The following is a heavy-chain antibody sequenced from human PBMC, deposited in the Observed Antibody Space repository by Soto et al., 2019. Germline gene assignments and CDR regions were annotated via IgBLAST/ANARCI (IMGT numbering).Heavy chain of an antibody. CDR1: GGSITSVSYY. CDR3: ARGSLMVYATFDY. Sequence: SETLSLTCTVSGGSITSVSYYWSWIRQHPGKGLEWIGYIHSSGGTYYNPSLKSRMTMSMDTSKNQFSLQLNSVTPEDTAVYYCARGSLMVYATFDYWGQGTLVTVSS. J-gene: IGHJ4*02. V-gene: IGHV4-31*03. CDR2: IHSSGGT. D-gene: IGHD2-8*01.